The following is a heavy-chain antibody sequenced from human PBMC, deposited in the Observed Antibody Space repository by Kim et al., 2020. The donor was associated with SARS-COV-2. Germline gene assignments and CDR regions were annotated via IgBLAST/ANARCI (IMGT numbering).Heavy chain of an antibody. J-gene: IGHJ4*02. CDR1: EFTFSTYD. CDR3: ATSRGGFGY. Sequence: GGSLRLSCAVSEFTFSTYDMSWVRQAPGKGLEWVSTISATSGGTYYADSVKGRFTISRDNSKNTLYLQMNSLRDEDTAVYYCATSRGGFGYWGQGTLVTVS. D-gene: IGHD3-10*01. V-gene: IGHV3-23*01. CDR2: ISATSGGT.